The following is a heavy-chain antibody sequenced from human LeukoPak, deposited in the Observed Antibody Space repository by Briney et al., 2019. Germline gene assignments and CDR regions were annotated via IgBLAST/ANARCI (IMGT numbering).Heavy chain of an antibody. Sequence: SETLSLTCAVSGGSISSGGYYWSWIRQPPGKGLEWIGYIYYSGSTNYNPSLKSRVTISVDTSKNQFSLKLSSVTAADTAVYYCARLNDAYYDFWSGYYGSQDPTNYYGMDVWGQGTTVTVSS. CDR3: ARLNDAYYDFWSGYYGSQDPTNYYGMDV. CDR1: GGSISSGGYY. V-gene: IGHV4-61*08. CDR2: IYYSGST. J-gene: IGHJ6*02. D-gene: IGHD3-3*01.